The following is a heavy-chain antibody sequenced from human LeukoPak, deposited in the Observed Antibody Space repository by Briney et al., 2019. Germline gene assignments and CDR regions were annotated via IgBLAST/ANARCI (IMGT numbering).Heavy chain of an antibody. D-gene: IGHD5-12*01. J-gene: IGHJ4*02. CDR2: IYYSGRT. V-gene: IGHV4-39*07. Sequence: PSETLSLTCIVSGGSISSSSYYWGWIRQPPGKGLEWIGSIYYSGRTYYNPSLKSRVAISVDTSKNQFSLKLSSVTAADTAVYYCARTRARYVAHYDYWGQGTLVTVSS. CDR1: GGSISSSSYY. CDR3: ARTRARYVAHYDY.